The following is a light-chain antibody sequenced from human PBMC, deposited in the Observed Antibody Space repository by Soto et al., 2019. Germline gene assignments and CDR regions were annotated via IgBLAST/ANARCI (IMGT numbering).Light chain of an antibody. CDR3: QAYDYSLTASV. CDR2: GNR. V-gene: IGLV1-40*01. Sequence: QSVLTQSPSVSGAPGQRVTLSCTGNTSNLGAGYDVHWYQQLPGAAPKLVIFGNRNRPSGVPERFSGSKSGTSASLAITGLQAEDEADYYCQAYDYSLTASVFGGGTKLTVL. J-gene: IGLJ3*02. CDR1: TSNLGAGYD.